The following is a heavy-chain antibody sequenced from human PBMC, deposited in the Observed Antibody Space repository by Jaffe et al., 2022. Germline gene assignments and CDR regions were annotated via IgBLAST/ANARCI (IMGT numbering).Heavy chain of an antibody. CDR2: INHSGST. D-gene: IGHD6-13*01. V-gene: IGHV4-34*01. CDR1: GGSFSGYY. J-gene: IGHJ6*03. CDR3: ASSRIATPWGYYYYYYMDV. Sequence: QVQLQQWGAGLLKPSETLSLTCAVYGGSFSGYYWSWIRQPPGKGLEWIGEINHSGSTNYNPSLKSRVTISVDTSKNQFSLKLSSVTAADTAVYYCASSRIATPWGYYYYYYMDVWGKGTTVTVSS.